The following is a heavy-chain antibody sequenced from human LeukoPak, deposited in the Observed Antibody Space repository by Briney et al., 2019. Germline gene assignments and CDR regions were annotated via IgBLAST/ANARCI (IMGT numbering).Heavy chain of an antibody. Sequence: GESLKISCKGSGHSFPSYWIAWVRQMPGKGLEWMGIIYPGDSDTTYSPSFQGQVTISADKSISTAYLQWSSLKASDTAIYYCARRLKNSRGIDYWGQGTLVTVSS. CDR3: ARRLKNSRGIDY. CDR1: GHSFPSYW. J-gene: IGHJ4*02. D-gene: IGHD2/OR15-2a*01. CDR2: IYPGDSDT. V-gene: IGHV5-51*01.